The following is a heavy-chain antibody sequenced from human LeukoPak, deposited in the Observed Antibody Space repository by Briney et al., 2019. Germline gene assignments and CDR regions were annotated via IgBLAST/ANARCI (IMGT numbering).Heavy chain of an antibody. V-gene: IGHV3-23*01. D-gene: IGHD3-22*01. CDR2: ISGGGGST. Sequence: GGPLRLSCAASGFTFSSYAMSWVRQAPGKGLEWVSGISGGGGSTYYAGSVQGRFTISRDNSESTLYLQMNSLRAEDTAVYYCAKGTVIVVLDGYWGQGTLVTVSS. J-gene: IGHJ4*02. CDR1: GFTFSSYA. CDR3: AKGTVIVVLDGY.